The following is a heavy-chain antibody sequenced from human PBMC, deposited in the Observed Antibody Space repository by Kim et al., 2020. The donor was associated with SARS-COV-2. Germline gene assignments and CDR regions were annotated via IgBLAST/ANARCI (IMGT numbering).Heavy chain of an antibody. CDR3: ARAPSGTLSPYNFDY. D-gene: IGHD1-26*01. Sequence: GESLKISCIGSGYDFTTYWIGWVRQMPGKGLELMGVIYPGDFDTKYSPSFQGQVTISVDTSTYTAYLQWGRLTTSDTAMYYCARAPSGTLSPYNFDYWGQGTLVTVSS. J-gene: IGHJ4*02. CDR1: GYDFTTYW. V-gene: IGHV5-51*01. CDR2: IYPGDFDT.